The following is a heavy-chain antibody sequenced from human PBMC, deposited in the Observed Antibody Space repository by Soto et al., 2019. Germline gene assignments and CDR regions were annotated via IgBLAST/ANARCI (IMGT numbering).Heavy chain of an antibody. V-gene: IGHV1-18*01. D-gene: IGHD2-15*01. CDR3: VVAAQPYYFDS. Sequence: QVQLVQSGAEVKKPGASVKVSCKASGYTFTSYGISWVRQAPGQGLEWMGWISAYNGNTNYAQKLQGRVTMTTDTATSTAYIELRSLRSDDTAVYYFVVAAQPYYFDSWAQGTLVTVSS. CDR2: ISAYNGNT. J-gene: IGHJ4*02. CDR1: GYTFTSYG.